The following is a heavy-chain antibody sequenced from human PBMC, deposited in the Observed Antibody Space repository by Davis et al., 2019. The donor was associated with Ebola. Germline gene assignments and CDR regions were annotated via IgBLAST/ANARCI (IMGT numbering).Heavy chain of an antibody. D-gene: IGHD3-10*01. V-gene: IGHV3-30*18. CDR1: GFTFSSYG. CDR2: ISYDGSNK. J-gene: IGHJ4*02. Sequence: GESLKISCAASGFTFSSYGMHWVRQAPGKGLEWVAVISYDGSNKYYADSVKGRFTISRDNSKNTLYLQMNSLRAEDTAVYYCAKDSGSGSYFGLGNYFDYWGQGTLVTVSS. CDR3: AKDSGSGSYFGLGNYFDY.